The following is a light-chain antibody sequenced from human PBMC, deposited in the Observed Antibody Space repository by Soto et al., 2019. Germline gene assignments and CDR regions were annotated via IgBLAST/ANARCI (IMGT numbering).Light chain of an antibody. J-gene: IGKJ5*01. V-gene: IGKV3-11*01. CDR1: QSFGSY. CDR2: DAS. CDR3: QQRRKWPHT. Sequence: VTTVSPSSPYLTQGERATLSCRASQSFGSYLAWYQQKPGQAPRLLIYDASNRATGIPARFRGSGSGTDFTLTFSCLEPEDFAVYYCQQRRKWPHTFGQGTRLEIK.